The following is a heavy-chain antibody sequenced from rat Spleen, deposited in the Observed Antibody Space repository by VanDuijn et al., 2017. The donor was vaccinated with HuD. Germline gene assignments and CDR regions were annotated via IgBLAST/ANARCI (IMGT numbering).Heavy chain of an antibody. V-gene: IGHV3-1*01. CDR1: GYSITSYY. CDR3: TRGLSMSSTNYYYALFAY. J-gene: IGHJ3*01. CDR2: ISYSGST. D-gene: IGHD1-6*01. Sequence: EVQLQESGPGLVKPSQSLSLTCSVTGYSITSYYWGWIRKFPGNKMEWMGYISYSGSTGYNPSLKSRISITRDTSKNQFFLQLNSVTTEDTATYYCTRGLSMSSTNYYYALFAYWGQGTLVTVSS.